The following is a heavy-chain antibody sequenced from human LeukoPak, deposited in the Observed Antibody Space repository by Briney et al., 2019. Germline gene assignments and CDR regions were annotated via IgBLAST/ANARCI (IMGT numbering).Heavy chain of an antibody. CDR1: GGSITSSNYY. D-gene: IGHD3-10*01. CDR2: FYYSGST. V-gene: IGHV4-39*01. Sequence: SETLSLTCTVSGGSITSSNYYWGWIRQPPGKGLEWIGSFYYSGSTNYNPSLNSRVTISVDTSKNQFSLKLSSVTAADTAVYYCVYYYGSGSVEYWGQGTLVTVSS. J-gene: IGHJ4*02. CDR3: VYYYGSGSVEY.